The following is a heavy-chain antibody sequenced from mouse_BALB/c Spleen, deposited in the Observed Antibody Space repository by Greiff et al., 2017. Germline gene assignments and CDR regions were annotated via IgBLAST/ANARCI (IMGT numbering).Heavy chain of an antibody. CDR3: ARKDYYGYLAWFAY. CDR1: GYSITSDYA. CDR2: ISYSGST. V-gene: IGHV3-2*02. Sequence: EVKLVESGPGLVKPSQSLSLTCTVTGYSITSDYAWNWIRQFPGNKLEWMGYISYSGSTSYNPSLKSRISITRDTSKNQFFLQLNSVTTEDTATYYCARKDYYGYLAWFAYWGQGTLVTVSA. J-gene: IGHJ3*01. D-gene: IGHD1-2*01.